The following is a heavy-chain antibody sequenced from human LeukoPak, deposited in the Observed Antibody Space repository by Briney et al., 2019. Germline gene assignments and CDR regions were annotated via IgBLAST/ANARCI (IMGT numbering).Heavy chain of an antibody. CDR2: IYYSGST. Sequence: TLSLTCTVSGGSISSGGYYWSWIRQHPGKGLEWIGYIYYSGSTYYNPSLKSRVTISVDTSKNQFSLKLSFVTAADTAVYYCASGASSSSLDYWGQGTLVTVSS. CDR3: ASGASSSSLDY. J-gene: IGHJ4*02. CDR1: GGSISSGGYY. D-gene: IGHD6-6*01. V-gene: IGHV4-31*03.